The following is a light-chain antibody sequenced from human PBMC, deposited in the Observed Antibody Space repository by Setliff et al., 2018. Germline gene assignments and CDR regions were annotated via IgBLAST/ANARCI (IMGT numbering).Light chain of an antibody. V-gene: IGLV1-44*01. CDR2: SNN. CDR1: SSNIGTST. J-gene: IGLJ1*01. CDR3: AAWDDSLNGHV. Sequence: QSVLTQPPSASGTPGQRVTISCSGSSSNIGTSTVNWYQQLPGTAPKLLIYSNNQRPSGVPDRFSGSESGTSASLAISGLQSEDEADYYCAAWDDSLNGHVFGTGTKVTVL.